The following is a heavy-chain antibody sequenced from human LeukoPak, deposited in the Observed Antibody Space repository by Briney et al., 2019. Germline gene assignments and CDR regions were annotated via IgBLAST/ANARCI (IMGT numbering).Heavy chain of an antibody. CDR2: INSADSST. Sequence: GGSLRLSCAASEFTIRNFVMTCVRGAPGKGLEWVSTINSADSSTYYAASVRGRFTSSRDNSKNTLCLQMTSLRAVDTAVYYCAKGPVRGNLDYCGQGTLVTASS. CDR1: EFTIRNFV. D-gene: IGHD6-19*01. J-gene: IGHJ4*02. V-gene: IGHV3-23*01. CDR3: AKGPVRGNLDY.